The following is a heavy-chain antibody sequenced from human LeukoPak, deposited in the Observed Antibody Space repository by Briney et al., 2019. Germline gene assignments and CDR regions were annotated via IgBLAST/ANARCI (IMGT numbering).Heavy chain of an antibody. J-gene: IGHJ6*03. CDR3: AKDGGTTVVTPYYYYYYMDV. Sequence: GGSLRLSCAASGFTFSSYAMSWVRQAPGKGLEWVSAISGSGGSTYYADSVKGRFTISRDNSKNTLYLQMNSLRAEDTAVYYCAKDGGTTVVTPYYYYYYMDVWGKGTTVTVSS. CDR1: GFTFSSYA. CDR2: ISGSGGST. D-gene: IGHD4-23*01. V-gene: IGHV3-23*01.